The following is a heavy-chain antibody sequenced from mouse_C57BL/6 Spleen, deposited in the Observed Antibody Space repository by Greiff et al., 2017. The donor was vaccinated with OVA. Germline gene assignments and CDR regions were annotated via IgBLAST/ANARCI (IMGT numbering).Heavy chain of an antibody. D-gene: IGHD1-1*01. CDR3: ARSGTTVVAPLDY. J-gene: IGHJ2*01. Sequence: QVQLKQSGAELVRPGTSVKVSCKASGYAFTNYLIEWVKQRPGQGLEWIGVINPGSGGTNYNEKFKGKATLTADKSSSTAYMQLSSLTSEDSAVYFCARSGTTVVAPLDYWGQGTTLTVSS. CDR2: INPGSGGT. CDR1: GYAFTNYL. V-gene: IGHV1-54*01.